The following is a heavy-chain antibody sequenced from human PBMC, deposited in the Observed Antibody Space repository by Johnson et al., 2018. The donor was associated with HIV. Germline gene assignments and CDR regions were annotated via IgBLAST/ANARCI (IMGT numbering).Heavy chain of an antibody. CDR3: AKQGGSRLHLRVDAFDI. D-gene: IGHD6-25*01. Sequence: VQLVESGGDVVRPGGSLRLSCAASGFTFDDYGISWVRLVPGKGLEWVSVIYSGGSTYYADSVKGRFTISRDNSKNTLYLQMNSLRAEDTAGYYCAKQGGSRLHLRVDAFDIWGQGTMVTVSS. CDR1: GFTFDDYG. J-gene: IGHJ3*02. CDR2: IYSGGST. V-gene: IGHV3-66*04.